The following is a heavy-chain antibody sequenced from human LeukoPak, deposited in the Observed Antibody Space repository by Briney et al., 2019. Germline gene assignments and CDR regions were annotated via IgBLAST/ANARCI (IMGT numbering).Heavy chain of an antibody. CDR3: AKIPSSSGTFDY. CDR2: ISGSGGST. J-gene: IGHJ4*02. V-gene: IGHV3-23*01. CDR1: GFTFSSYA. D-gene: IGHD6-6*01. Sequence: GGSLRLSCAASGFTFSSYAMSWVRQAPGKGLEWVSGISGSGGSTNYADSVKGRFTISRDNSKNTLYLQMNSLRAEDTAVYYCAKIPSSSGTFDYWGQGTLVTVSS.